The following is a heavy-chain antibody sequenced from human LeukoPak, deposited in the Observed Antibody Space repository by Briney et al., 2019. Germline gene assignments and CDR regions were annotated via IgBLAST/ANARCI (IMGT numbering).Heavy chain of an antibody. CDR3: ARDLPGGDGIDV. CDR1: GGSISSGGYY. Sequence: SETLSLTCTVSGGSISSGGYYWSWIRQHPGKGLEWIGYIYYSGSTYYNPPLMSRVTMSVDTSKNQFSLKLSSVTAADTAVYYCARDLPGGDGIDVWGQGTTVTVSS. CDR2: IYYSGST. D-gene: IGHD3-16*01. V-gene: IGHV4-31*03. J-gene: IGHJ6*02.